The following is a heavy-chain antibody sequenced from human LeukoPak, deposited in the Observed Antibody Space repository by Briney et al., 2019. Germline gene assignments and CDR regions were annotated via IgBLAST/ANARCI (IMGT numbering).Heavy chain of an antibody. V-gene: IGHV5-51*01. CDR3: ARHPTDYYDSSRYFSDY. CDR1: GYSFTTYW. J-gene: IGHJ4*02. D-gene: IGHD3-22*01. CDR2: IYPGDSET. Sequence: GESLKISCKGSGYSFTTYWIVWVRQMPGTGLEGMGVIYPGDSETRYSPSFQGQVTISAAKSISTAYLQWSSLKASDTAMYYCARHPTDYYDSSRYFSDYWGQGTLVTVSS.